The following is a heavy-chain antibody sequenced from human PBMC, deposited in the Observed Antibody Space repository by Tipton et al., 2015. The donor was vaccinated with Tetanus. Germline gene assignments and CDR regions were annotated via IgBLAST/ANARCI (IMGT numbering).Heavy chain of an antibody. CDR3: AKLKSRDDYSAIDY. V-gene: IGHV3-23*01. CDR1: GFTFSSYA. Sequence: SLRLSCAASGFTFSSYAMNWVRQAPGKGLEWVSSISASGYTNYADSGEGRFTISRDNAKNTLYLQMNSLRADDTALYYCAKLKSRDDYSAIDYWGQGILVTVSS. D-gene: IGHD4-11*01. J-gene: IGHJ4*02. CDR2: ISASGYT.